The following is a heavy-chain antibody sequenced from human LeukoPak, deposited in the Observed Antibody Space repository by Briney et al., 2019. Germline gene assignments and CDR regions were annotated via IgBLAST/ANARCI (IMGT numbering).Heavy chain of an antibody. CDR3: ARDSGAYDYVWGSYRNSGSHYYYYMDV. CDR2: SIPIFGTA. Sequence: SVKVSCKASVGTFSSYAISWVRQAPGQGLEWMGGSIPIFGTANYAQKFQGRVTITADESTSTAYMELSSLRSEDTAVYYCARDSGAYDYVWGSYRNSGSHYYYYMDVWGKGTTVTISS. V-gene: IGHV1-69*13. J-gene: IGHJ6*03. D-gene: IGHD3-16*02. CDR1: VGTFSSYA.